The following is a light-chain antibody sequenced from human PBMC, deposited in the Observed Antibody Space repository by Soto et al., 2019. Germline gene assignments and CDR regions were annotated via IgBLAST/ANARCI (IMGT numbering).Light chain of an antibody. CDR2: AAS. J-gene: IGKJ3*01. CDR3: QQSYS. V-gene: IGKV1-39*01. Sequence: DIQMTQSPSSLSASVGDRVTITCQASQDISNYLNWYQQKPGKAPKLLIYAASSLQSGVPSRFSGSGSGTDFTLTISSLQPEDFATYYCQQSYSFGPGTKVDI. CDR1: QDISNY.